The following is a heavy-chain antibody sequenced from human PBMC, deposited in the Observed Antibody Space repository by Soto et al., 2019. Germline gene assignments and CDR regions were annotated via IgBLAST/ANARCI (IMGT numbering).Heavy chain of an antibody. Sequence: EVQLVESGGGLVQPGGSLRLSCAASGFTFSSYSMNWVRQAPGKGLEGVSYISSSSSTKYYADSVKDRFTISRDNAKNSLYLQMNSLRDEDTAVYYCARLHSSSWTIDYWGQGTLVTVSS. D-gene: IGHD6-13*01. CDR2: ISSSSSTK. V-gene: IGHV3-48*02. CDR1: GFTFSSYS. CDR3: ARLHSSSWTIDY. J-gene: IGHJ4*02.